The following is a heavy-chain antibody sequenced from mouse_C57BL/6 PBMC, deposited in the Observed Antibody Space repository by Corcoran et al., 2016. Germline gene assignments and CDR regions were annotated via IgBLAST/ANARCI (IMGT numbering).Heavy chain of an antibody. V-gene: IGHV14-3*01. CDR2: IDPANGNT. CDR3: VRERGFTTVVLDY. Sequence: EVQLQQSVAELVRPGASVKLSCTASGFNIKNTYMHWVKQRPEQGLEWIGRIDPANGNTKYAPTFQVKATITADTSYNTAYLKLSSLTSDDTDIYYCVRERGFTTVVLDYWGQGTMLTVYS. CDR1: GFNIKNTY. D-gene: IGHD1-1*01. J-gene: IGHJ2*01.